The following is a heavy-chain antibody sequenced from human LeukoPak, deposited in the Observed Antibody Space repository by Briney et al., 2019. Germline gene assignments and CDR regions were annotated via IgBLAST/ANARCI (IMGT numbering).Heavy chain of an antibody. Sequence: GASVKVSCKASGYTFTSYGISWVRQAPGQGLEWMGWINPNSGGTDYAQKFQGRVTMTRDTSISTAYMELSRLRSDDTAVYYCARTTEGGYTYNYFYYYYMDVWGKGTTVTISS. V-gene: IGHV1-2*02. J-gene: IGHJ6*03. D-gene: IGHD5-18*01. CDR1: GYTFTSYG. CDR3: ARTTEGGYTYNYFYYYYMDV. CDR2: INPNSGGT.